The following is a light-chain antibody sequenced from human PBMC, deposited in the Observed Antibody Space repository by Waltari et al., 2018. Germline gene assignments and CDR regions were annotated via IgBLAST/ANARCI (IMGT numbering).Light chain of an antibody. Sequence: QSALTQTASVSGSPGHAITIPCSGTTRDIGKYNHVSWYQPHPGKAPTPIIYDVNKRPSGGSNRFPGSQSGNTAFLTISGLQSADEADYYCCSYAGSAISMFGGGTKVTVL. V-gene: IGLV2-23*02. J-gene: IGLJ3*02. CDR1: TRDIGKYNH. CDR2: DVN. CDR3: CSYAGSAISM.